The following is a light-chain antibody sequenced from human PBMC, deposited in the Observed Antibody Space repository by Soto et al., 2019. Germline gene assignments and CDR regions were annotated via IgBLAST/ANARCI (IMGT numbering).Light chain of an antibody. V-gene: IGKV1-9*01. CDR2: IAS. Sequence: IQLTPSPFSLSGSVGGRGALTCRASQGIRNYLAWYQQKPGEAPKLLISIASILQSGVPSRFSGSGSGTDFVLTISSLQPEDSATYYCQQLDSMPITFGQGTRLEI. J-gene: IGKJ5*01. CDR3: QQLDSMPIT. CDR1: QGIRNY.